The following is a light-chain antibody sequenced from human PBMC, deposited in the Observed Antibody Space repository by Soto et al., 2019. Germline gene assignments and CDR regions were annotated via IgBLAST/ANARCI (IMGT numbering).Light chain of an antibody. J-gene: IGKJ1*01. CDR2: KAA. CDR3: QHYNSFSRT. V-gene: IGKV1-5*03. Sequence: DIQMTQSPSTLSASVGDRVAITCRASDNIVHWEAWYQQKPGKAPKLLIYKAANLADEVPSRFAGSGSGTDFTLTITRLQPDDFATYYCQHYNSFSRTVGQGTKVDIK. CDR1: DNIVHW.